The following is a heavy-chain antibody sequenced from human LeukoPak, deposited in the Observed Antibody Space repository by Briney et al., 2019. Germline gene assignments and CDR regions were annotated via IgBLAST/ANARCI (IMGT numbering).Heavy chain of an antibody. CDR2: ISRDSGTI. J-gene: IGHJ4*02. CDR1: GFIFNDYA. Sequence: GGSLRLSCAASGFIFNDYAMHWVRQAPGKGLEWVSGISRDSGTIVYADSVKGRFTISRDNAKNSLYLQMNSLRAEDTAVYYCARASTNYDFWSGYYGSAFDYWGQGTLVTVSS. V-gene: IGHV3-9*01. CDR3: ARASTNYDFWSGYYGSAFDY. D-gene: IGHD3-3*01.